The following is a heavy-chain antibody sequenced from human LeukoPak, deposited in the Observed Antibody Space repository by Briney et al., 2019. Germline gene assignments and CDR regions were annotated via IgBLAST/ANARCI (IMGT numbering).Heavy chain of an antibody. V-gene: IGHV1-69*13. Sequence: ASVKVSCKVSGYTLTELSMHWVRQAPGKGLEWMGGIIPIFGTANYAQKFQGRVTITADESTSTAYMELSSLRSEDTAVYYCARARFGGGSEEWGQGTLVTVSS. CDR3: ARARFGGGSEE. CDR1: GYTLTELS. CDR2: IIPIFGTA. J-gene: IGHJ4*02. D-gene: IGHD3-10*01.